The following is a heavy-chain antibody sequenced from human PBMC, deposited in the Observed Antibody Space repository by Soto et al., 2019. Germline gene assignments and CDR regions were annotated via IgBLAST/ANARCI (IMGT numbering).Heavy chain of an antibody. V-gene: IGHV3-13*01. J-gene: IGHJ4*02. CDR3: ARSMGAVAYDY. CDR1: GFTFSSYD. Sequence: GGSLRLSCAASGFTFSSYDMHWVRQATGKGLERVSAIGTAGDTYYPGSVKGRFTISRENAKNSLYLQMNSLRAGDTAVYYCARSMGAVAYDYWGQGTLVTVSS. CDR2: IGTAGDT. D-gene: IGHD6-19*01.